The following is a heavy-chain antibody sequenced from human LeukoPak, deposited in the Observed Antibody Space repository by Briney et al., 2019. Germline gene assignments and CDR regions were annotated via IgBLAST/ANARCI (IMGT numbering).Heavy chain of an antibody. J-gene: IGHJ4*02. CDR1: GFTFSSYG. Sequence: GGSLRLSCAASGFTFSSYGMHWVRQAPGKGLEWVAFIRYDGSNKYYADSVKGRFTISRDNSKNTLYLQMNSLRAEDTAVYYCATGRFLEWSRYFDYWGQGTLVTVSS. CDR2: IRYDGSNK. CDR3: ATGRFLEWSRYFDY. D-gene: IGHD3-3*01. V-gene: IGHV3-30*02.